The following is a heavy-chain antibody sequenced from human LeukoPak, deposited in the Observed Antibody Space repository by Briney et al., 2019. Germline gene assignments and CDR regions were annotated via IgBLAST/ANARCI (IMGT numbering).Heavy chain of an antibody. J-gene: IGHJ4*02. CDR2: ITWNSDNI. CDR1: GFTFDDYA. V-gene: IGHV3-9*01. CDR3: VKESEDSSGWATRYYFDY. D-gene: IGHD6-19*01. Sequence: GGSMRLSCAASGFTFDDYAMHWVRQAPGKGLEWVAGITWNSDNIDYAESVRGRFTISRDNAKNSLYLEMNSLRLEDTVLYYCVKESEDSSGWATRYYFDYWGQGSLVTVSS.